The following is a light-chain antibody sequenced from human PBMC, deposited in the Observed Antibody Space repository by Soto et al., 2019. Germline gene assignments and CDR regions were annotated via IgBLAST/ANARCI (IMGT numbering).Light chain of an antibody. CDR3: SSYTSSSTPFV. J-gene: IGLJ1*01. V-gene: IGLV2-14*03. CDR1: SRNVGGYNY. CDR2: DVS. Sequence: QSVQTQPASLSGSPGQSLTIACTGTSRNVGGYNYVSWYQQHPGKAPKLMIYDVSDRPSGVSNRFSGSKSGNTASLTISGLQAEDEADYFCSSYTSSSTPFVFGTGTKVTVL.